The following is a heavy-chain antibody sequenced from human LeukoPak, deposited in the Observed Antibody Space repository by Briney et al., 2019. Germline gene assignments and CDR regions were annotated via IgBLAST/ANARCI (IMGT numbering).Heavy chain of an antibody. CDR2: IYYSGNT. V-gene: IGHV4-38-2*02. J-gene: IGHJ6*03. Sequence: SETLSLTCTVSGYSISSGYYWGWIRQPPGKGLEWIGYIYYSGNTNYNPSLKSRVTISVDTSKNQFSLKLSSVTAADTAVYYCAREGAAAGRDYYYYYMDVWGKGTTVTISS. CDR1: GYSISSGYY. D-gene: IGHD6-13*01. CDR3: AREGAAAGRDYYYYYMDV.